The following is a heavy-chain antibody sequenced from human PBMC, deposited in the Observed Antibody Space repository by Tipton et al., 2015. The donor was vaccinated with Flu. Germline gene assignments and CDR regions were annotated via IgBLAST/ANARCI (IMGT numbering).Heavy chain of an antibody. CDR1: GASISSSY. Sequence: LRLSCTVSGASISSSYWTWVRQSPGKGLEWIGYIYYSGSTNYNPSLESRVTISVDTSKSQFSLSLASVTAADTAVYFCARVRSVTTLDYWGQGTLVTVSP. V-gene: IGHV4-59*01. J-gene: IGHJ4*02. CDR3: ARVRSVTTLDY. D-gene: IGHD4-17*01. CDR2: IYYSGST.